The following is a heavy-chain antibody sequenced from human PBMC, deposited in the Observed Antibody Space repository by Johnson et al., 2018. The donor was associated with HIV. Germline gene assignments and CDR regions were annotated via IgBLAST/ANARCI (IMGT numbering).Heavy chain of an antibody. J-gene: IGHJ3*01. CDR2: ISYDGNNK. D-gene: IGHD6-13*01. Sequence: HVQLVESGGGVVQPGRSLRLSCAASGFTFSNYNMHWVRQAPGKGLEWVAVISYDGNNKYYADSVRGRFTISRDNAKNSLYLQMNSLRAEDTALYYCTRARYSSSWYQSDAFDVWGQGTMVTVSS. V-gene: IGHV3-30*04. CDR1: GFTFSNYN. CDR3: TRARYSSSWYQSDAFDV.